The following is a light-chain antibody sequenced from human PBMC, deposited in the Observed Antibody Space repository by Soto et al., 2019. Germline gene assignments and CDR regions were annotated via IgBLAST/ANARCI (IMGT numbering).Light chain of an antibody. CDR1: QSVSNN. CDR2: DAT. Sequence: EIVLTQSPGTLSLSPGERATLSCRASQSVSNNYLAWYQQKPGQAPRPIIYDATTRATGIPVRFSGSGSGTEFTLTISSLQSEDVGVYYCQQYDNWPPKTFGGGTKVDIK. CDR3: QQYDNWPPKT. V-gene: IGKV3-15*01. J-gene: IGKJ4*01.